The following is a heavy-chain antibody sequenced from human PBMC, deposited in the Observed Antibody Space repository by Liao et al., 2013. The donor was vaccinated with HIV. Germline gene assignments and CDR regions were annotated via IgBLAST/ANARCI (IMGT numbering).Heavy chain of an antibody. J-gene: IGHJ2*01. CDR1: GDSISSSNYY. Sequence: QLQLQESGPGLVKPSETLSPTCTVSGDSISSSNYYWGWIRQPPGKGLEWIGSIYYSGSTHYSPSLESRVTFSIDTSKTQFSLRLTSVTAADTAVYYCARAAYYDFLEWLPVNSWYFDLWGRGTLVTVSS. CDR3: ARAAYYDFLEWLPVNSWYFDL. V-gene: IGHV4-39*07. CDR2: IYYSGST. D-gene: IGHD3-3*01.